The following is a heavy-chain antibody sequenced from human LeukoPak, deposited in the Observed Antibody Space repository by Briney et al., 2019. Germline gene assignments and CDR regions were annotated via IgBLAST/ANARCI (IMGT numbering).Heavy chain of an antibody. J-gene: IGHJ4*02. CDR3: ARAPLEIVGIDY. CDR2: ISYDGSNK. CDR1: GFTFSSYA. D-gene: IGHD1-26*01. Sequence: GGSLRLSCAASGFTFSSYAMHWVRQAPGKGLEWVAVISYDGSNKYYAESVKGRFTISRDNARNSLYLQMDSLRVEDTAVYYCARAPLEIVGIDYWGQGTLVTVSS. V-gene: IGHV3-30-3*01.